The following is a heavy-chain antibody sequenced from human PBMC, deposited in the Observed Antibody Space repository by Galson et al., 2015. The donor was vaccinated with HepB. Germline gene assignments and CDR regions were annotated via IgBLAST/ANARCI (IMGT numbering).Heavy chain of an antibody. J-gene: IGHJ3*02. Sequence: SVKVSCKASGYSFSTFGFSWVRQAPGQGLEWMGWISANNGDTYYAQKFQGRVTMTTDSSTTTGHMELRSLRLDDTAIYYCARDGGGDAFDIWGQGTMVTVSS. D-gene: IGHD3-16*01. V-gene: IGHV1-18*01. CDR3: ARDGGGDAFDI. CDR2: ISANNGDT. CDR1: GYSFSTFG.